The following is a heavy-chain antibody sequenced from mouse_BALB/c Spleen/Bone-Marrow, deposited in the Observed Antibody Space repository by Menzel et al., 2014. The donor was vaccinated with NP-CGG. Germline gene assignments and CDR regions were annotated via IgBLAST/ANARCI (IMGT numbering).Heavy chain of an antibody. CDR2: IWAGGTT. V-gene: IGHV2-9*02. Sequence: QVQLKESGPGLVAPSQSLSLTCTVSGFSLTTYGIHWVHQPPGKGLEWLGVIWAGGTTIYNSALMSRLSISKDTSKSQVFLKMNSLQTDDTAMYYCAREGAYYRYIDYWGQGTTLTVSS. D-gene: IGHD2-14*01. CDR1: GFSLTTYG. CDR3: AREGAYYRYIDY. J-gene: IGHJ2*01.